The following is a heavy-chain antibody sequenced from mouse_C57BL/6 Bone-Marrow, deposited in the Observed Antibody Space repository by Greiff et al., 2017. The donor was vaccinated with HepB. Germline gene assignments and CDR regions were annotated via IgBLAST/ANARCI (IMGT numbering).Heavy chain of an antibody. CDR1: GFTFTDYY. CDR2: IRNEANGYTT. D-gene: IGHD3-2*02. Sequence: EVKLQESGGGLVQPGGSLSLSCAASGFTFTDYYMSWVRQPPGKALEWLGFIRNEANGYTTEYSAYVKGQFTISRDNSQSNLYLQMNALRAEDSATYYGARCTQAAQASFAYWGQGTLVTVSA. J-gene: IGHJ3*01. V-gene: IGHV7-3*01. CDR3: ARCTQAAQASFAY.